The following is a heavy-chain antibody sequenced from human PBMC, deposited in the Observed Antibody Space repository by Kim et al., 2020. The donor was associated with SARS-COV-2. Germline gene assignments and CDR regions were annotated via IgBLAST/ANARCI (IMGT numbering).Heavy chain of an antibody. CDR3: ARGDVRNPPQYYFDY. CDR2: INHSGST. V-gene: IGHV4-34*01. CDR1: GGSFSGYY. J-gene: IGHJ4*02. Sequence: SETLSLTCAVYGGSFSGYYWSWIRQPPGKGLEWIGEINHSGSTNYNPSLKSRVTISVDTSKNQFSLKLSSVTAADTAVYYCARGDVRNPPQYYFDYWGQGTLVTVSS.